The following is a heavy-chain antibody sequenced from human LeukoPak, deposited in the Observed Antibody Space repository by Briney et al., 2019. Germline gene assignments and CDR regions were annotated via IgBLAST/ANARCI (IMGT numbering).Heavy chain of an antibody. CDR3: GRVAMIVVVPAVPYGMDV. Sequence: ASVKVSCKASGYTFTSYYMHWVRQAPGQGLEWMGIINPSGGSTSYAQKFQGRVTMTRDTSTSTVYMELSSLRSEDTAVYYCGRVAMIVVVPAVPYGMDVWGQGTTVTVSS. D-gene: IGHD2-2*01. J-gene: IGHJ6*02. CDR2: INPSGGST. CDR1: GYTFTSYY. V-gene: IGHV1-46*01.